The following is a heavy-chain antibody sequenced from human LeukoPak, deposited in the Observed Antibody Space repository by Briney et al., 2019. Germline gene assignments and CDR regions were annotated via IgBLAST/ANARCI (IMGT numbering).Heavy chain of an antibody. J-gene: IGHJ5*02. D-gene: IGHD2-2*01. CDR1: GYSISSGYY. V-gene: IGHV4-38-2*02. Sequence: SETLSLTCTVSGYSISSGYYWGWIRQPPGKGLGWIGSIYHSGSTYYNPSLKSRVTISVDTSKNQFSLKLSSVTAADTAVYYCATDRVGVEVLPAAMSGWFDPWGQGTLVTVSS. CDR2: IYHSGST. CDR3: ATDRVGVEVLPAAMSGWFDP.